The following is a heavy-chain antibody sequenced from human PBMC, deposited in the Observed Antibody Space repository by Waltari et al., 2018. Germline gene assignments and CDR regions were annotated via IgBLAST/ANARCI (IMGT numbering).Heavy chain of an antibody. D-gene: IGHD3-10*01. CDR2: NSGSGSTT. Sequence: GRGRVLEWVAVNSGSGSTTYSAEAMKDRFTNSRDNSKNTLYLQMNSLKAEDTAVYYCAKDRGVNTDAFDIGGQGTMGTVSS. J-gene: IGHJ3*02. CDR3: AKDRGVNTDAFDI. V-gene: IGHV3-23*01.